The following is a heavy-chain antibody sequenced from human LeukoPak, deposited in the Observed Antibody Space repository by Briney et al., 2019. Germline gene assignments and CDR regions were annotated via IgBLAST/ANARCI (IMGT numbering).Heavy chain of an antibody. CDR2: IYYSGST. CDR3: ARQEAALSRFDI. Sequence: SETLSLTCTVSGGSVSSGSHFWSWIRQPPGKGLEWIGYIYYSGSTNYNPSLKSRFTMSVDTSKNQFSLKVSSVTAADTAVYYCARQEAALSRFDIWGQGTMVTVSS. CDR1: GGSVSSGSHF. J-gene: IGHJ3*02. D-gene: IGHD6-6*01. V-gene: IGHV4-61*01.